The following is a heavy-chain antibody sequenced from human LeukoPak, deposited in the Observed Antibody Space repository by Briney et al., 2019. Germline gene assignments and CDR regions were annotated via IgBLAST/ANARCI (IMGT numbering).Heavy chain of an antibody. V-gene: IGHV3-30*18. CDR2: ISYDGSNK. CDR1: GFTFSSYG. Sequence: PGGSLRLSCAASGFTFSSYGMHWVRQAPGKGLEWVAVISYDGSNKYYADSVKGRFTISRDNSKNTLYLQMNSLRAEDTAVYYCAKGLAYCGGDCYGNWFDPWGQGTLVTVSS. J-gene: IGHJ5*02. D-gene: IGHD2-21*02. CDR3: AKGLAYCGGDCYGNWFDP.